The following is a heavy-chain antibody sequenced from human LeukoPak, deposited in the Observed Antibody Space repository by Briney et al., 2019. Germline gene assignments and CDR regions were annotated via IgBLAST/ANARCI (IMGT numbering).Heavy chain of an antibody. D-gene: IGHD3-22*01. CDR3: ARAYDSSGYSHTPPAFDI. CDR1: GFTFDDYG. Sequence: GGSLRLSCAASGFTFDDYGMSWVRQAPGKGLEWVSGINWNGGSTGYADSVKGRFTISRDNAKNSLYLQMNSLRAEGTALYYCARAYDSSGYSHTPPAFDIWGQGTMVTVSS. V-gene: IGHV3-20*04. CDR2: INWNGGST. J-gene: IGHJ3*02.